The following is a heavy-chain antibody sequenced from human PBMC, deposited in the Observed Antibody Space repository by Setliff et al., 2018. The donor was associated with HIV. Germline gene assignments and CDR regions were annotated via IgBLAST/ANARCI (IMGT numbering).Heavy chain of an antibody. CDR2: IHTNTGDP. Sequence: GASVKVSCKASGYTFTSYAVNWVRQAPGQGLEWVGWIHTNTGDPTYAQGFTGRFVFSFDTSVSTAYLQISSLKAEDTAVYYCARSLLRYFDWLLPDYWGQGTLVTVSS. D-gene: IGHD3-9*01. J-gene: IGHJ4*02. CDR1: GYTFTSYA. V-gene: IGHV7-4-1*02. CDR3: ARSLLRYFDWLLPDY.